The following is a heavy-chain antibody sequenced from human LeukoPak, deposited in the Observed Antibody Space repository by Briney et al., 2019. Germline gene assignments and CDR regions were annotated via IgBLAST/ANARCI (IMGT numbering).Heavy chain of an antibody. Sequence: ASVKVSCKASGYTFTSYDINWVRQATGQGLEWMGWMNPNSGNTGYAQKFQGRVTITRNTSISTAYMELSSLRSEDTAVYYCASAMYYYDSSGYYPPFDYWGQGTLVTVSS. V-gene: IGHV1-8*03. CDR2: MNPNSGNT. D-gene: IGHD3-22*01. CDR3: ASAMYYYDSSGYYPPFDY. J-gene: IGHJ4*02. CDR1: GYTFTSYD.